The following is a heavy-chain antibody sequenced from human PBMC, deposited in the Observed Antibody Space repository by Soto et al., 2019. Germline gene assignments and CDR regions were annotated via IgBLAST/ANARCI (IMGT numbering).Heavy chain of an antibody. CDR2: LNSDGRST. D-gene: IGHD6-25*01. CDR1: GFTFSSYW. J-gene: IGHJ5*01. V-gene: IGHV3-74*01. Sequence: EVQLVESGGGLVQPGGSLRLSCAASGFTFSSYWMHWVRQAPGKGLVWVSGLNSDGRSTNYADSVKGRFTISRDNAKNPLYLQMNGLRAEDTAIYYCARGLAANWFDSWGQGTLVTVSS. CDR3: ARGLAANWFDS.